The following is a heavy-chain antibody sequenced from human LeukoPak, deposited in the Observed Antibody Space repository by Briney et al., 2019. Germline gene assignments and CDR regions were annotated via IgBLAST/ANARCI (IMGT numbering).Heavy chain of an antibody. D-gene: IGHD2-2*02. V-gene: IGHV1-69*05. CDR3: ARVTTIVVVPAAIRGGWFDP. CDR2: IIPIFGTA. Sequence: ASVKVSCKASGGTFSSYAISWVRQAPGQGLEWMGGIIPIFGTANYAQKFQGRVTITTDESTSTAYMELSSLRSEDTAVYYCARVTTIVVVPAAIRGGWFDPWGQRTLVTVSS. J-gene: IGHJ5*02. CDR1: GGTFSSYA.